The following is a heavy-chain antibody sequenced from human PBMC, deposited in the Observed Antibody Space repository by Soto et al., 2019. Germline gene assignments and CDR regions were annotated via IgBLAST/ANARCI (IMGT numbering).Heavy chain of an antibody. CDR1: GYTFTNYG. CDR3: ARDQAMAQFDY. V-gene: IGHV1-18*01. D-gene: IGHD5-18*01. Sequence: QVQLVQSGAEVKKPGASVKVSCKASGYTFTNYGISWVRQAPGQGLEWMGWINDYNGNTKYAQKIQGRVTMTTDTSTSTAYMELRSLRSDDTAVYYCARDQAMAQFDYWGQGTLVTVSS. CDR2: INDYNGNT. J-gene: IGHJ4*02.